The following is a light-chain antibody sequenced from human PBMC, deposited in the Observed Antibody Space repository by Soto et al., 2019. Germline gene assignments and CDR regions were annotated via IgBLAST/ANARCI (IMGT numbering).Light chain of an antibody. Sequence: DIVMTQSPDSLAVSLGERATINCKSSQTIFYSSNNKNYLAWYQQKPGQPPKLLIYWASTRESGVPDRFSGSGSGTDFTLTISSLQAEDVAVYYCQQFQSSPFTFGPGTKVDIK. V-gene: IGKV4-1*01. CDR1: QTIFYSSNNKNY. CDR3: QQFQSSPFT. CDR2: WAS. J-gene: IGKJ3*01.